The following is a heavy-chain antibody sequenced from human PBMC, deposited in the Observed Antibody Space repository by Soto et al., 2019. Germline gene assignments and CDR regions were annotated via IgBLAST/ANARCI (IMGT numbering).Heavy chain of an antibody. J-gene: IGHJ3*01. V-gene: IGHV3-53*04. Sequence: GGSLRLSCAASGFTVSSNYMSWVRQAPGKGLEWVSVIYSGGSTYYADSVKGRFTISRHNSKNTLYLQMNSLRAEDTAVYYCARASAVFGVVIPHDDAFDLWGQGTMVTVSS. CDR2: IYSGGST. CDR3: ARASAVFGVVIPHDDAFDL. D-gene: IGHD3-3*01. CDR1: GFTVSSNY.